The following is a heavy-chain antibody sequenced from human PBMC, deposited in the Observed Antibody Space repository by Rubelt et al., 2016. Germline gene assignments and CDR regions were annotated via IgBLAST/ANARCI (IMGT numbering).Heavy chain of an antibody. J-gene: IGHJ4*02. D-gene: IGHD5-12*01. V-gene: IGHV3-7*01. CDR3: ARDMRGLRFFDY. Sequence: ASGFLFSSHWMSWVRQAPGKGLEWVANINQDGGERYYVDSVKGRFTISRDNSKNTLYLQTNSLTAEDTAVYYCARDMRGLRFFDYWGQGTLVTVSS. CDR1: GFLFSSHW. CDR2: INQDGGER.